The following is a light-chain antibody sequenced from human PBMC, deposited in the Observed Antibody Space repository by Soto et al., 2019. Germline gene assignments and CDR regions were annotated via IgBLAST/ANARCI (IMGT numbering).Light chain of an antibody. J-gene: IGKJ2*01. V-gene: IGKV2-28*01. CDR2: LGS. Sequence: DIVMTQSPLSLPVTPGEPASISCRSSQSLLHSNGYNYLDWYLQKPGQSPQLLIYLGSNRASGVPDRFSGRGSGTDFTLKISRVEAEDVGVYYCMQARQAPPTFGQGTKLEIK. CDR1: QSLLHSNGYNY. CDR3: MQARQAPPT.